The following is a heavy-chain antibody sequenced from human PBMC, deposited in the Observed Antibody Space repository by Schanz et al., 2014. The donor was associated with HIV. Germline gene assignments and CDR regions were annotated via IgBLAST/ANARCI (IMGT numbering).Heavy chain of an antibody. CDR1: GFTFDDFA. V-gene: IGHV3-9*01. CDR2: ISWNSGII. D-gene: IGHD2-15*01. J-gene: IGHJ4*02. Sequence: EVQLVESGGGLVQPCRSLRLSCAASGFTFDDFAMHWVRQAPGKGLEWVSSISWNSGIIGYADSVKGRFSISRDNAKNSLYLQIISLTAEDTAVYYCARGSCSGGTCYSGDHWGQGTLVAVSA. CDR3: ARGSCSGGTCYSGDH.